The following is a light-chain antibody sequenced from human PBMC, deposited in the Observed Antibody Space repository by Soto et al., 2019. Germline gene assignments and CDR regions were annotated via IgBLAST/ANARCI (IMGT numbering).Light chain of an antibody. Sequence: EIVLTQSPATLSLSPGERATLSCRASQSVTSYLAWYQQRPGQAPRLLINDASRRATGIPDRFSGSGSGTDFTLESSRVETDDVGIYYCMQSTQLPPTFGQGTRVEIK. CDR2: DAS. J-gene: IGKJ5*01. CDR1: QSVTSY. CDR3: MQSTQLPPT. V-gene: IGKV3-11*01.